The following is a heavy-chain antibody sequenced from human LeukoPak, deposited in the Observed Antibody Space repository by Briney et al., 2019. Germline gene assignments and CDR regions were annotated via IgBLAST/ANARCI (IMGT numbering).Heavy chain of an antibody. CDR2: INPSGGST. CDR1: QYSFSDYA. D-gene: IGHD3-22*01. V-gene: IGHV1-46*01. CDR3: ARDPREYYYDSSGYDY. J-gene: IGHJ4*02. Sequence: ASVKVSCKASQYSFSDYAIHWVRQAPGQGLEWMGIINPSGGSTSYAQKFQGRVTMTRDTSTSTVYMELSSLRSEDTAVYYCARDPREYYYDSSGYDYWGQGTLVTVSS.